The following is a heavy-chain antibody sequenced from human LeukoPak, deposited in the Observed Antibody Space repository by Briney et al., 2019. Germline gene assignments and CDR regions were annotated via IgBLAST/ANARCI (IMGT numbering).Heavy chain of an antibody. Sequence: GGSLRLSCAASGFTFSSYGMHWVRQAPGKGLEWVAVISYDGSNKYYADSVKGRFTISRDNSKNTLYLQMNSLRAEDTAVYYCAKDPIAVAGTTNALSFDLWGNYFDYWGQGTLVTVSS. J-gene: IGHJ4*02. CDR3: AKDPIAVAGTTNALSFDLWGNYFDY. CDR2: ISYDGSNK. CDR1: GFTFSSYG. D-gene: IGHD6-19*01. V-gene: IGHV3-30*18.